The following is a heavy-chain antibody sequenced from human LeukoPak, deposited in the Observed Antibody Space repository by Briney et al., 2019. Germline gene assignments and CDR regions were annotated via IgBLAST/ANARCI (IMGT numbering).Heavy chain of an antibody. J-gene: IGHJ6*02. D-gene: IGHD2-8*02. Sequence: PSETLSLTCTVSGGSFSPYYWSWVRQPPGKGLEWIGYIYNSGSINYNPSLKSRVTTSIDTSKKQFSLKLSSVTAADTAVCYCARLRITGGHYYQHGLDVWGQGTTVTVSS. CDR1: GGSFSPYY. CDR2: IYNSGSI. CDR3: ARLRITGGHYYQHGLDV. V-gene: IGHV4-59*08.